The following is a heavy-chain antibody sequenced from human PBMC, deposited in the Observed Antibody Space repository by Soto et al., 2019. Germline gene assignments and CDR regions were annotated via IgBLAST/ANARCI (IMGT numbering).Heavy chain of an antibody. D-gene: IGHD1-7*01. J-gene: IGHJ4*02. CDR2: IYNRGTT. CDR1: GGSISSYY. CDR3: ASAYNWNYVSFDY. Sequence: SETLSLTCKVSGGSISSYYWSWIRQPPGKGLEWIGYIYNRGTTSYNPSLKSRVTISLDTSKNQLSLRLSSVTAADTTVYYCASAYNWNYVSFDYWGQGTLVTVSS. V-gene: IGHV4-59*01.